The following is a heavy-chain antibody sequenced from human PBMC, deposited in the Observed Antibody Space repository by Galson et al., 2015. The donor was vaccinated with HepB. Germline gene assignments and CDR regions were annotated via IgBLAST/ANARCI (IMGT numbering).Heavy chain of an antibody. CDR3: ARDSASRMITSSALDI. V-gene: IGHV1-2*02. CDR1: GYTFTGYY. D-gene: IGHD3-16*01. CDR2: INPNSGGT. Sequence: SVKVSCKASGYTFTGYYMHWVRQAPGQGLEWMGWINPNSGGTNYAQKFQGRVTMTRDTSISTAYMELSRLRSDDTAVYYCARDSASRMITSSALDIWAKGQWSPSLQ. J-gene: IGHJ3*02.